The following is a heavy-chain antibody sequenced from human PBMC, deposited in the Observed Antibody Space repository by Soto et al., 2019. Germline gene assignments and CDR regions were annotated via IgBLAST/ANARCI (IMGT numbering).Heavy chain of an antibody. Sequence: QVQLVESGGGVVQPGRSLRLSCAASGFTFSSYAMHWVRQAPGKGLEWVAVISYDGSNKYYADSVKGRFTISRDKSKXTXYXXMNSLRAEDTAVYYCARTGYSSGWYFGGYYSGMDVWGHGTTVTVSS. CDR1: GFTFSSYA. D-gene: IGHD6-19*01. CDR2: ISYDGSNK. J-gene: IGHJ6*02. CDR3: ARTGYSSGWYFGGYYSGMDV. V-gene: IGHV3-30-3*01.